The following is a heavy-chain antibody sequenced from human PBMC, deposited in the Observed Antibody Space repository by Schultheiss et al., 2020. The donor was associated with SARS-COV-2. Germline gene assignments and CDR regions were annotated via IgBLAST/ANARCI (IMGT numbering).Heavy chain of an antibody. Sequence: GESLKISCAASGFTFSGSAMHWVRQASGKGLEWMGIIYPGDSDTRYSPSFQGQVTISADKSISTAYLQWSSLKASDTAMYYCARLRGGVAGDALDPWGQGTLVTVSS. V-gene: IGHV5-51*01. CDR3: ARLRGGVAGDALDP. CDR2: IYPGDSDT. J-gene: IGHJ5*02. D-gene: IGHD6-13*01. CDR1: GFTFSGSA.